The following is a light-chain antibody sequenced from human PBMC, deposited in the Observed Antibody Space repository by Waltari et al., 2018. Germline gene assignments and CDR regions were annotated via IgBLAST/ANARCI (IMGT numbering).Light chain of an antibody. CDR2: WAS. CDR3: QQYYTTPKT. Sequence: DIVMTQSPDSLALSLGERDTISCKSSQNVLYSSNNTNYLAWYQQKPGQPPKLLIYWASTRESGVPDRFSGSGSGTDFTITISSLQAEDVAVYYCQQYYTTPKTFGQGTKVEIK. CDR1: QNVLYSSNNTNY. V-gene: IGKV4-1*01. J-gene: IGKJ1*01.